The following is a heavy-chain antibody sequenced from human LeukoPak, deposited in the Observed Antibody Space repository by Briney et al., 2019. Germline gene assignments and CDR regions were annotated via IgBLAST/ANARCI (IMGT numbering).Heavy chain of an antibody. Sequence: GGSLRLSCAASGFTFSSYGMSWVRQAPGKGLEWVANIKQDGSEKYYVDSVKGRFTVSRDNAENSLHLQMNSLRPEDTAVYYCARDWGRRYSSGWYGDFDYWGQGTLVTVSS. CDR3: ARDWGRRYSSGWYGDFDY. D-gene: IGHD6-19*01. CDR1: GFTFSSYG. V-gene: IGHV3-7*01. J-gene: IGHJ4*02. CDR2: IKQDGSEK.